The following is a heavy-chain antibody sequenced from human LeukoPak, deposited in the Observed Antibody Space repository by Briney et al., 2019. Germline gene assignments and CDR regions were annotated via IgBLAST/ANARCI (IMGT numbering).Heavy chain of an antibody. Sequence: GESLKISCKGSGYSFTSYWIGWVRQMPGKGLEWMGIIYPGDSDTRYSPSFQGQVTIPAEKSISTAYLQWSSLKASDTAMYYCARHGGSLIAAYYYYYGMDVWGQGTTVTVSS. D-gene: IGHD1-26*01. CDR3: ARHGGSLIAAYYYYYGMDV. CDR1: GYSFTSYW. V-gene: IGHV5-51*01. CDR2: IYPGDSDT. J-gene: IGHJ6*02.